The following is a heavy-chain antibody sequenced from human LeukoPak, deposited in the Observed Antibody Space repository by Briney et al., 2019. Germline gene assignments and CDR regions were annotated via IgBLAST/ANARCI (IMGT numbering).Heavy chain of an antibody. D-gene: IGHD5-12*01. Sequence: TSETLSLTCTVSGGSISSYYWSWIRQPPGKGLEWIADIYYSGSTNYNPSLKSRLTISVDTSRNQFSLRLSSVTAADTAVYYCARRYSGLDYWGEGTLVTVSS. CDR2: IYYSGST. V-gene: IGHV4-59*12. CDR1: GGSISSYY. J-gene: IGHJ4*02. CDR3: ARRYSGLDY.